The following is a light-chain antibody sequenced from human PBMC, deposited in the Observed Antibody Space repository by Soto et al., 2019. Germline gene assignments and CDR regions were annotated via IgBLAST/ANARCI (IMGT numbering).Light chain of an antibody. CDR2: DAS. CDR3: QQFNSYPRT. Sequence: AIQVTQSPSFLSASVGDRVTITCRASQGISSALVWYQQKPGKAPKFLIFDASTLESGVPSRFSGSVSATDFTLTISSLQPEDFATYYCQQFNSYPRTFGQGTQLEIK. J-gene: IGKJ2*01. CDR1: QGISSA. V-gene: IGKV1-13*02.